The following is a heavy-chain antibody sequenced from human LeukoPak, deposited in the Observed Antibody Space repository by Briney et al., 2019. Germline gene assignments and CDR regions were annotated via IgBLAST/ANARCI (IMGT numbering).Heavy chain of an antibody. Sequence: GGSLRLSCAASGFTFSSYAMSWVRQTPGKGLEWVSAISGSGGSTYYADSVKGRFTISRDNSKNTLYLQMNSLRAEDTAVYYCAKGQSRHIVVVTATYWYFDLWGRGTLVTVSS. CDR2: ISGSGGST. J-gene: IGHJ2*01. CDR1: GFTFSSYA. D-gene: IGHD2-21*02. CDR3: AKGQSRHIVVVTATYWYFDL. V-gene: IGHV3-23*01.